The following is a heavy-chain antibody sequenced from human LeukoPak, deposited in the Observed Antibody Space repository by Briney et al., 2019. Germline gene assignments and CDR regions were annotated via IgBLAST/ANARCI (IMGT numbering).Heavy chain of an antibody. CDR3: ARWWWSVTFDI. V-gene: IGHV4-34*01. CDR1: GGSFSGYY. Sequence: PSETLSLTCAVYGGSFSGYYWSWIRQPPGKGLEWIGEINHSGSTNYNPSLKSRVTISVDTSKNQFSLKLSSVAGADTAVYDCARWWWSVTFDIWGRGTMVTVSS. CDR2: INHSGST. J-gene: IGHJ3*02. D-gene: IGHD2-21*01.